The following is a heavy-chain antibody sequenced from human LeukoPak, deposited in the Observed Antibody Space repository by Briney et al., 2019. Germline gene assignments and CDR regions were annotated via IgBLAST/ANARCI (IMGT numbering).Heavy chain of an antibody. V-gene: IGHV3-23*01. Sequence: AGGSLRLSCAASGFAFSSYAMSWVRQAPGKGLEWVSAISGSGGSTYYADSVKGRFTISRDNSKNTLYLQMNSPRAEDTAVYYCAKATSQYYDSSGYYYWGQGTLVTVSS. D-gene: IGHD3-22*01. CDR1: GFAFSSYA. J-gene: IGHJ4*02. CDR2: ISGSGGST. CDR3: AKATSQYYDSSGYYY.